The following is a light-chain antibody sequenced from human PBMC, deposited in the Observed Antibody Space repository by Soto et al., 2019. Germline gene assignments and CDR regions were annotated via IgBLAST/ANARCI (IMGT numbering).Light chain of an antibody. V-gene: IGKV2-28*01. Sequence: EIVMTQSPPSLTVTPGEPAAISCRSSQRLLHSNGNNFLDWDLQKPGQSPQLPIYLGANRASGVPDRVSGSAAGTDFTLKISRVEAEDVGVYYCMQALQTPYTFGQGTKLEIK. J-gene: IGKJ2*01. CDR1: QRLLHSNGNNF. CDR3: MQALQTPYT. CDR2: LGA.